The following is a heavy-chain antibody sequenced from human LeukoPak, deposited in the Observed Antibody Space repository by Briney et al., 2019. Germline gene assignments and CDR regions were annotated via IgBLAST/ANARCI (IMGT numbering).Heavy chain of an antibody. CDR1: GGSFSDYY. D-gene: IGHD1-1*01. CDR2: INHSGST. Sequence: SETLSLTCAVYGGSFSDYYWNWIRQPPGKGLEWIGKINHSGSTNYNPSLMSRVTISVDTSKNQFSLSLYSVTAADTAVYYCAIGAPGTTYGIDYWGQGTLVTVSS. J-gene: IGHJ4*02. CDR3: AIGAPGTTYGIDY. V-gene: IGHV4-34*01.